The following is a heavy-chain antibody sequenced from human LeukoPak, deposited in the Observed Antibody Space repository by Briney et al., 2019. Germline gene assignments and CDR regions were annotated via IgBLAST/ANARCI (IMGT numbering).Heavy chain of an antibody. CDR1: GYTFTSYG. V-gene: IGHV1-69*04. J-gene: IGHJ4*02. CDR2: IIPILGIA. D-gene: IGHD3-3*01. CDR3: ARGAYYDFWSGYYHFDY. Sequence: SVKVSCKASGYTFTSYGISWVRQAPGQGLEWMGRIIPILGIANYAQKFQGRVTITADKSTSTAYMELSSLRSEDTAVYYCARGAYYDFWSGYYHFDYWGQGTLVTVSS.